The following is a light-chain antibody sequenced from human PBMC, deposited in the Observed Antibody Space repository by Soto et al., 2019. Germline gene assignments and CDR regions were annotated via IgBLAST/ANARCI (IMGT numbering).Light chain of an antibody. CDR3: ASWDASLSSMI. CDR2: RTY. CDR1: SSNIGSNY. Sequence: QSVLSQPPSASGTPGQGVTISCSGSSSNIGSNYVYWFQQLPGTAPKLLFYRTYQRPSGVPDRFSASKSGASASLAISGLRSEDEADYYCASWDASLSSMIFGGGTKVTVL. V-gene: IGLV1-47*01. J-gene: IGLJ2*01.